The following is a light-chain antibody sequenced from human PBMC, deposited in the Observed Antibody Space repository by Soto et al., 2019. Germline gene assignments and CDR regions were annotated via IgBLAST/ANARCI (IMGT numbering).Light chain of an antibody. J-gene: IGKJ2*01. V-gene: IGKV1-39*01. Sequence: DIQMTQSPSSLSASVGDRVTITCRESQNFSNYLNWYQQKPGKAPKLLIYAASSLQSGVPSRFGGSGSGTDFTLTITSLQPEDFATYYCQQSYSSPYTFGQGNKLEIK. CDR2: AAS. CDR3: QQSYSSPYT. CDR1: QNFSNY.